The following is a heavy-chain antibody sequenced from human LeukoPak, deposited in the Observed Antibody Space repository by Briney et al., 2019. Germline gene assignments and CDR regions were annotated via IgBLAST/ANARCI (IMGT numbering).Heavy chain of an antibody. D-gene: IGHD1-26*01. CDR2: VIPILGTT. J-gene: IGHJ4*02. V-gene: IGHV1-69*05. Sequence: SVKVSCKASGYTFTSYGISWVRQAPGQGLQWMGGVIPILGTTNYAQRFQDRVSITTDDSTSTSYMEFRSLRSVDTAVYYCARDDGSATMGFDSWGQGTLVTVSS. CDR3: ARDDGSATMGFDS. CDR1: GYTFTSYG.